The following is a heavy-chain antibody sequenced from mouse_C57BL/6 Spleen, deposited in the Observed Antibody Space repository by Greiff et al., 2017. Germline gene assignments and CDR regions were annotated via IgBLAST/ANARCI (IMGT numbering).Heavy chain of an antibody. CDR2: ISYDGSN. CDR3: ARREYRGAMDY. J-gene: IGHJ4*01. D-gene: IGHD1-3*01. V-gene: IGHV3-6*01. CDR1: GYSITSGYY. Sequence: ESGPGLVKPSQSLSLTCSVPGYSITSGYYWNWLRQFPGNKLEWMGYISYDGSNNSNSSLKDRISITRDTSKNQFYLKLNSVTTEDTATYYCARREYRGAMDYWGQGTSVTVSS.